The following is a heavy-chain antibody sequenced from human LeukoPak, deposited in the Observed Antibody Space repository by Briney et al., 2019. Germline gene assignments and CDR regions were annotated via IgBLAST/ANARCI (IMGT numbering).Heavy chain of an antibody. D-gene: IGHD6-19*01. CDR3: ARGYSSGWSDLDYYYYGMDV. J-gene: IGHJ6*02. CDR2: INPNSGGT. CDR1: GYTFTGYY. V-gene: IGHV1-2*04. Sequence: GASVKVSCKASGYTFTGYYMHWVRQAPGQGLEWMGWINPNSGGTNYAQKFRGWVTMTRDTSISTAYMELSRLRSDDTAVYYCARGYSSGWSDLDYYYYGMDVWGQGTTVTVSS.